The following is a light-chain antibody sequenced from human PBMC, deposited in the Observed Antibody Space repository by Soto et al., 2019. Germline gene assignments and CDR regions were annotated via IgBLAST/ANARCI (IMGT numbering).Light chain of an antibody. Sequence: DIQMTQSPSSLSASVGDRVTITCQASQDISNYLNWYQQKPGKAPKLLIYDASNLETGVPSRFSGRGYGTEFTFSISSLQPEDIATYYCQQYENLPLTFGGGTKVAIK. CDR1: QDISNY. J-gene: IGKJ4*01. V-gene: IGKV1-33*01. CDR3: QQYENLPLT. CDR2: DAS.